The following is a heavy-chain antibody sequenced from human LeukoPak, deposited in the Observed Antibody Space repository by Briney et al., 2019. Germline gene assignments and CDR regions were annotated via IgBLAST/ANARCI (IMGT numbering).Heavy chain of an antibody. CDR1: GGSFSGYY. Sequence: SETLSLTCAVYGGSFSGYYWSWIRQPPGKGLEWIGEINHSGSTNYNPSLKSRVTISVDTSKNQFSLKLSSVTAADTAVYYCARCCSGGSCYHNWFDPWGQGTLVTVSS. CDR2: INHSGST. J-gene: IGHJ5*02. D-gene: IGHD2-15*01. CDR3: ARCCSGGSCYHNWFDP. V-gene: IGHV4-34*01.